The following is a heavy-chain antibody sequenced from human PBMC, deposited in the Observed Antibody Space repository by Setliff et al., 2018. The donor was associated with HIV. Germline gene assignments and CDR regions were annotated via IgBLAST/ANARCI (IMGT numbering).Heavy chain of an antibody. CDR3: ARGKGVGGVVITGGLDV. Sequence: ASVKVSCKASGYTFTSYDINWVRQATGQGLEWMGWMNPNSGNTGYALKFQARVTMTRDTSISTAYMELSSLTSEDTAVYYCARGKGVGGVVITGGLDVWGKGTTVTVSS. D-gene: IGHD3-10*01. CDR2: MNPNSGNT. CDR1: GYTFTSYD. V-gene: IGHV1-8*02. J-gene: IGHJ6*04.